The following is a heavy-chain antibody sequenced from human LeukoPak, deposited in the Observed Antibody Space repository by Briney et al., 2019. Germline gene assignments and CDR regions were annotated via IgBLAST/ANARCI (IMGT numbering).Heavy chain of an antibody. J-gene: IGHJ6*04. D-gene: IGHD2-2*01. V-gene: IGHV3-53*01. CDR2: IYSGGST. Sequence: PGGSLRLSCAASGFTVSSNYMSWVRQAPGKGLEWVSVIYSGGSTYYADSVKGRFTISRDNSKFTLYLQMNSLRAEDTAVYYCARSMDCSSTSCYGLEGTYYYYGMDVWGKGTTVTVSS. CDR3: ARSMDCSSTSCYGLEGTYYYYGMDV. CDR1: GFTVSSNY.